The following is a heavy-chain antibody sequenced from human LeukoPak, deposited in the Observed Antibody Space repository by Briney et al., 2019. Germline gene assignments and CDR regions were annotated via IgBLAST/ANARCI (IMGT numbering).Heavy chain of an antibody. J-gene: IGHJ5*02. CDR2: ISSSSSTI. Sequence: PGGSLRLSCAASGFTFSTFSMNWVRQAPGKGLEWLSYISSSSSTIYYADSVKGRFTISRDNAKNTLYLQMNSLRAEDTAVYYCARDADIVVVPAPVQGWFDPWGQGTLVTVSS. D-gene: IGHD2-2*01. CDR1: GFTFSTFS. CDR3: ARDADIVVVPAPVQGWFDP. V-gene: IGHV3-48*04.